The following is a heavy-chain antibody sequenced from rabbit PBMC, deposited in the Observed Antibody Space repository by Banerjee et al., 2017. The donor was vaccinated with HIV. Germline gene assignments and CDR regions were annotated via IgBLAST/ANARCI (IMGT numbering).Heavy chain of an antibody. V-gene: IGHV1S45*01. Sequence: QLQLEESGGGLVKPGGTLTLTCKASGFDFSSNAMCWVRQAPGKGLELIGCINTSSGNTVYATWAKGRFTISKTSWTTVTLQMTSLTAADTATYFCARDLTGITGWNFNLWGQGTLVTVS. CDR1: GFDFSSNA. CDR2: INTSSGNT. J-gene: IGHJ4*01. D-gene: IGHD1-1*01. CDR3: ARDLTGITGWNFNL.